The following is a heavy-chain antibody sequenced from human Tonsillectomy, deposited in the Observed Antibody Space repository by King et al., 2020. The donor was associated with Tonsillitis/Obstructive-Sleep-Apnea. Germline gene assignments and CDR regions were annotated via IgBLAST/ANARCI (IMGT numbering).Heavy chain of an antibody. V-gene: IGHV3-20*03. D-gene: IGHD4-23*01. CDR2: NWNGGST. Sequence: NWNGGSTGYADSVKGRFTISRDNAKNSLYLQMNSLRAEDTALYYCARDAPGGNIAEYFQHWGQGTLVTVSS. J-gene: IGHJ1*01. CDR3: ARDAPGGNIAEYFQH.